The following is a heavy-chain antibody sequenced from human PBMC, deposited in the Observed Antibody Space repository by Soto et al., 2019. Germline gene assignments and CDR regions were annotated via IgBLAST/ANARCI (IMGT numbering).Heavy chain of an antibody. CDR2: ISGSGSSA. CDR1: GFTFSSYA. J-gene: IGHJ4*02. V-gene: IGHV3-23*01. D-gene: IGHD6-19*01. CDR3: VKGHSSGSYPALHFDY. Sequence: PGGSLRLSCAASGFTFSSYAMIWVRQAPGKGLQWVSTISGSGSSAYYADSVKGRFTISRDNSKNTLYLQMNSLRAEDTAVYYCVKGHSSGSYPALHFDYWGQGTLVPVSS.